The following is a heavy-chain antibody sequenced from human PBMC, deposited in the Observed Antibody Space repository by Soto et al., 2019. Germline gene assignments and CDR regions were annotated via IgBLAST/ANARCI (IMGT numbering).Heavy chain of an antibody. V-gene: IGHV1-69*12. Sequence: QVQLVQSGAEVKKPGSSVKVSCKASGGTFSSYAISWVRQAPGQGLEWMGGIIPIFGTANYAQKFQGRVTITADXXTXTXXMELSSLRSEDTAVYYCARDADIVLVPAARGWFDPWGQGTLVTVSS. J-gene: IGHJ5*02. CDR3: ARDADIVLVPAARGWFDP. CDR2: IIPIFGTA. D-gene: IGHD2-2*01. CDR1: GGTFSSYA.